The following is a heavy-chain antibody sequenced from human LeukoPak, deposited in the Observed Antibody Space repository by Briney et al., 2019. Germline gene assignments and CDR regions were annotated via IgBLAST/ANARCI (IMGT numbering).Heavy chain of an antibody. D-gene: IGHD5-12*01. CDR1: GGTFSSYA. CDR2: IIPLFGTI. V-gene: IGHV1-69*01. CDR3: ARGYSGYDRIYWYFDL. Sequence: SVKVSCRASGGTFSSYAISWVRQAPGQGLEWMGGIIPLFGTIRFAQKFQGRVTITADESTSTAYMELGSLRSEDTAVYYCARGYSGYDRIYWYFDLWGRGTLVTVSS. J-gene: IGHJ2*01.